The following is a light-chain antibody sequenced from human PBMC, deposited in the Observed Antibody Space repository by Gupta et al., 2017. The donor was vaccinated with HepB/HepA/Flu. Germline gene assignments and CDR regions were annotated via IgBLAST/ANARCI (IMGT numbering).Light chain of an antibody. J-gene: IGLJ1*01. CDR1: SSYVGGYNY. CDR2: YVS. V-gene: IGLV2-14*03. CDR3: SSYTSSSTLNV. Sequence: QSALTQPAPVSGSPGQSIPISCPGTSSYVGGYNYVSWYQQHPGKAPKLMIYYVSNRPSGVSNRFSGSKSGNTASLTISGLQAEDEADYYCSSYTSSSTLNVFGTGTKVTVL.